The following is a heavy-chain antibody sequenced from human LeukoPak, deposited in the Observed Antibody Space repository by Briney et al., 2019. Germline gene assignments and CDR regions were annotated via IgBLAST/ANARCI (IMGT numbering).Heavy chain of an antibody. CDR2: ISGSGGST. D-gene: IGHD5-12*01. Sequence: GGSLRLSCAASGFTFSSYAMTGVRQAPGKGLEWVSTISGSGGSTYYADSVKGRFTISRDNSKNTLYLPVGGLRAEATAIYYCAKAQPRLIVAYFVSRGEGNPCTVSS. J-gene: IGHJ4*02. CDR1: GFTFSSYA. V-gene: IGHV3-23*01. CDR3: AKAQPRLIVAYFVS.